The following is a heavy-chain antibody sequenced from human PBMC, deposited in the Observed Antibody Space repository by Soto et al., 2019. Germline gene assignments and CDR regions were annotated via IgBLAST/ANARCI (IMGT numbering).Heavy chain of an antibody. J-gene: IGHJ3*02. Sequence: ASVKVSCKASGYTFTSYGISWVRQAPGQGLEWMGWISAYNGNTNYAQKLQGRVTMTTDTSTSTAYMELRSLRSDDTAVYYCARDRTMIVVVRDAFDTWGQGTMVTVS. D-gene: IGHD3-22*01. CDR3: ARDRTMIVVVRDAFDT. V-gene: IGHV1-18*01. CDR2: ISAYNGNT. CDR1: GYTFTSYG.